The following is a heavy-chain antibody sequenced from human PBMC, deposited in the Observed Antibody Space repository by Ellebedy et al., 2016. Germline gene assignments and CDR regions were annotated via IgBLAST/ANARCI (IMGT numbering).Heavy chain of an antibody. CDR1: GFTFSSYW. D-gene: IGHD6-6*01. J-gene: IGHJ4*02. Sequence: GESLKISXAASGFTFSSYWMHWVRQAPGKGLEWVSSISSSSSYIYYADSVKGRFTISRDNAKNSLYLQMNSLRAEDTAVYYCARDRSSSHFDYWGQGTLVTVSS. V-gene: IGHV3-21*04. CDR2: ISSSSSYI. CDR3: ARDRSSSHFDY.